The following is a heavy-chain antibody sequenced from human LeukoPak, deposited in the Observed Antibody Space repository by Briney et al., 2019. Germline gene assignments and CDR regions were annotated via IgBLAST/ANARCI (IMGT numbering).Heavy chain of an antibody. CDR1: GFTFSSYS. D-gene: IGHD3-22*01. Sequence: GGSLRLSCAASGFTFSSYSMNWVRQAPGKGLEWVSSIRSSTSYIYYADSVKGRFTISRDNAKNSLYLQMNSLRAEDTAVYYCARGQLYYDSSGFDYWGQGTLVTVSS. CDR3: ARGQLYYDSSGFDY. V-gene: IGHV3-21*01. J-gene: IGHJ4*02. CDR2: IRSSTSYI.